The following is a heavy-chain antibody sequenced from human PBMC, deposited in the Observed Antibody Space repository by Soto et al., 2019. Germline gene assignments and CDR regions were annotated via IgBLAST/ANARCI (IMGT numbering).Heavy chain of an antibody. CDR2: INSDWSST. Sequence: EVQLVESGGGLVQPGGSLRLSCAASGFTFSSYWMHWVRQAPGKGLVWVSRINSDWSSTKYADSVKGRFTISRDNAKNPLYLQISSLRADDTAVYYCARFETCSSTSCYSVFDYWGQGTLVTVSS. J-gene: IGHJ4*02. V-gene: IGHV3-74*03. CDR1: GFTFSSYW. CDR3: ARFETCSSTSCYSVFDY. D-gene: IGHD2-2*01.